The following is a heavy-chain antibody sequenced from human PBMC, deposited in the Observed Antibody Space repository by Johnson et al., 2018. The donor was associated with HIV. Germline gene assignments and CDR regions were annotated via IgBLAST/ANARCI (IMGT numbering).Heavy chain of an antibody. D-gene: IGHD1-1*01. CDR3: TTGLYWNDAFDI. CDR2: VGGSTSST. J-gene: IGHJ3*02. CDR1: GFTFSSYA. V-gene: IGHV3-23*04. Sequence: VQLVESGGGLVQPGGSLRLSCAASGFTFSSYAMNWVRQPPGEGLEWVSTVGGSTSSTSYAASVKGRFTISRDNSNNTLYLQMNSLKTEDTAVYYCTTGLYWNDAFDIWGQGTMVTVSS.